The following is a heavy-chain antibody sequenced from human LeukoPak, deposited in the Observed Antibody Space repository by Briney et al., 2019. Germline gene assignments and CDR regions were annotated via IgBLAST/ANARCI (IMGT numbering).Heavy chain of an antibody. J-gene: IGHJ3*01. CDR2: IHPGDSDI. D-gene: IGHD3-10*01. CDR1: GYSFNNYW. Sequence: GESLKISCQGSGYSFNNYWIGWMRQMPGNGLEWMGIIHPGDSDIRYSPSFQGLVTISADMSVSTAYLQWSSLKASDTAKYYCVRQGGSATFGAFNVWGQGTVVTVSS. V-gene: IGHV5-51*01. CDR3: VRQGGSATFGAFNV.